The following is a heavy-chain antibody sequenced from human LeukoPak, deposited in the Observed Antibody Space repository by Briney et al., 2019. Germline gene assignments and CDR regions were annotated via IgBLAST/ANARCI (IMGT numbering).Heavy chain of an antibody. J-gene: IGHJ3*02. CDR3: ARRLLAAAGVEDFDI. CDR1: GYNFTSYW. D-gene: IGHD6-13*01. Sequence: GESLKISCKSFGYNFTSYWIGWVRQIPGKGLEWMGIVYPGDFDTRYSPSFQGHVTISADKSISTAYLQWSSLKASDTAMYYCARRLLAAAGVEDFDIWGLGTMVTVSS. V-gene: IGHV5-51*01. CDR2: VYPGDFDT.